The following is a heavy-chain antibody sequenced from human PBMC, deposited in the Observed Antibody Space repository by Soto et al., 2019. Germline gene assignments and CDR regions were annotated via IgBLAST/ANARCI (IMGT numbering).Heavy chain of an antibody. Sequence: EVQLVESGGGLVKPGGSLRLSCAASGFTFSNAWMSWVRQAPGKGLEWVGRIKSKTDGGTTDYAAPVKGRFTISRDDSNNTLYLQMNSLKTEDTAVYYCTTHSPGSRYYYYYAMDVWGKGTTVTVSS. D-gene: IGHD1-26*01. J-gene: IGHJ6*04. V-gene: IGHV3-15*01. CDR1: GFTFSNAW. CDR2: IKSKTDGGTT. CDR3: TTHSPGSRYYYYYAMDV.